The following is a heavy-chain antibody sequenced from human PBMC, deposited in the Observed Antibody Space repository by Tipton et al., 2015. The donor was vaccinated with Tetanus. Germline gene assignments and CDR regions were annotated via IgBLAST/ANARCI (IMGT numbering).Heavy chain of an antibody. CDR2: IIPIFGTA. D-gene: IGHD3-22*01. J-gene: IGHJ3*02. CDR3: ARAPQTYYYDSSGYSRAFDI. Sequence: QSGPEVKKPGSSVKVSCKASGGTFSSYAISWVRQAPGQGLEWMGGIIPIFGTANYAQKFQGRVTITADKSTSTAYMELSSLRSGDTAVYYCARAPQTYYYDSSGYSRAFDIWGQGTMVTVSS. V-gene: IGHV1-69*06. CDR1: GGTFSSYA.